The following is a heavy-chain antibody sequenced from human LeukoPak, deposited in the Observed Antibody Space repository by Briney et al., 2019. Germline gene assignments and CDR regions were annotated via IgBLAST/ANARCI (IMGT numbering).Heavy chain of an antibody. Sequence: GASVKVSCKASGYTFTSYGISWVRQAPGQGLEWMGWISAYNGNTNYAQKLQGRVTMTTDTSTSTAYMELRSLRSDDTAVYYCARDPSYDYGDYTGEYYFDYWGRGTLVTVSS. V-gene: IGHV1-18*01. CDR3: ARDPSYDYGDYTGEYYFDY. CDR2: ISAYNGNT. D-gene: IGHD4-17*01. CDR1: GYTFTSYG. J-gene: IGHJ4*02.